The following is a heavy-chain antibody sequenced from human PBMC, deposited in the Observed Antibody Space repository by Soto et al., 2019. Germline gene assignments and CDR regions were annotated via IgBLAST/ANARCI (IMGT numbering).Heavy chain of an antibody. CDR3: ARDHGRNYYDSSGLSAFDI. CDR1: GGTFSSYA. J-gene: IGHJ3*02. V-gene: IGHV1-69*13. CDR2: IIPIFGTA. D-gene: IGHD3-22*01. Sequence: GPSVKVSCKASGGTFSSYAISWVRQAPGQGLEWMGGIIPIFGTANYAQKFQGRVTITADESTSTAYMELSSLRSEDTAVYYCARDHGRNYYDSSGLSAFDIWGQGTMVTVSS.